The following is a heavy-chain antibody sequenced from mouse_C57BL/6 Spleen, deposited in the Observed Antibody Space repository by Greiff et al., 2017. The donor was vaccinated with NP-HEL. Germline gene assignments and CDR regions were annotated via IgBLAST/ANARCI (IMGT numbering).Heavy chain of an antibody. J-gene: IGHJ3*01. Sequence: EVQLQQSGPGLVKPSQSLSLTCSVTGYSITSGYYWNWIRQFPGNKLEWMGYISYDGSNNYNPSLKNRISITRDTSKNQFFLKLNSVTTEDTATYYCAIYYGIAWFAYWGQRTLVTVSA. CDR3: AIYYGIAWFAY. D-gene: IGHD2-1*01. V-gene: IGHV3-6*01. CDR1: GYSITSGYY. CDR2: ISYDGSN.